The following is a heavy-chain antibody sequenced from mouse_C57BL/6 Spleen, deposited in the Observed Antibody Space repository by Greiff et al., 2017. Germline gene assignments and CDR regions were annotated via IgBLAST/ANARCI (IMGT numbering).Heavy chain of an antibody. CDR1: GYTFTSYW. J-gene: IGHJ4*01. CDR3: ARGGYRYAMDY. Sequence: VQLQQSGAELVRPGSSVKLSCKASGYTFTSYWMDWVKQRPGQGLEWIGNIYPSDSETHYNQKFKDKATLTVDKSSSTAYMQLSSLTSADSAVYYCARGGYRYAMDYWGQGTSVTVSS. CDR2: IYPSDSET. V-gene: IGHV1-61*01.